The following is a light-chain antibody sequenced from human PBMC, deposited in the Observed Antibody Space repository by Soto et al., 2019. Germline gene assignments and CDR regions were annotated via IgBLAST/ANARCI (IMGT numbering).Light chain of an antibody. CDR2: GNS. J-gene: IGLJ3*02. V-gene: IGLV1-40*01. CDR3: QSYDSSLSAL. Sequence: QSVLTQPPSVSGAPGQRVTISCTGSSSNIGAGYDVHWYQQLPGTAPKRLIYGNSNRPSGVPDRFSGSKSGTSASLAITGIQAEDEADDFCQSYDSSLSALFGGGTKVTVL. CDR1: SSNIGAGYD.